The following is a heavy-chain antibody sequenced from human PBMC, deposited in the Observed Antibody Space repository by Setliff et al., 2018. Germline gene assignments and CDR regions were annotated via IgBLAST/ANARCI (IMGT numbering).Heavy chain of an antibody. CDR2: TIPIFGST. CDR1: GGTFSSYG. CDR3: ARGDFYYYFYMDV. J-gene: IGHJ6*03. Sequence: SVKVSCKASGGTFSSYGVTWVRQAPGQGLEWMGGTIPIFGSTNYAQQFQGRVTIITDESTSTAYMELDSLRSEDTAVYYCARGDFYYYFYMDVWGKGTTVTVSS. V-gene: IGHV1-69*05.